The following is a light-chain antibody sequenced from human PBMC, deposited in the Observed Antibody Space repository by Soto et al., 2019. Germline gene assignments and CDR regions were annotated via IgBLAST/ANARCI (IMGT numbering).Light chain of an antibody. CDR1: QSVGSNY. Sequence: EIVLTQSPGTLSLFPGERATLSCRASQSVGSNYLAWYQQKPGQAPRLLIHGASSRATGIPDRFSGSGSGTDFTLTISILEPEDFAVYYCQQYGTSPRSFGQGTKLQI. CDR2: GAS. CDR3: QQYGTSPRS. J-gene: IGKJ2*01. V-gene: IGKV3-20*01.